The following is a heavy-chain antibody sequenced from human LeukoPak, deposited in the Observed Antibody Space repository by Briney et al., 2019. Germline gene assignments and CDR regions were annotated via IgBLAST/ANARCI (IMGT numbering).Heavy chain of an antibody. CDR1: GFTFSNYW. CDR2: INEDASKK. D-gene: IGHD6-6*01. Sequence: GGSLRLSCAASGFTFSNYWMIWVRQAPGKGLEWVANINEDASKKYYVDSVEGRFTISRDDAKNSLYLQMNSLRAEDTAMYYCATSTYSSSPSWGQGTLVTVSS. V-gene: IGHV3-7*01. J-gene: IGHJ5*02. CDR3: ATSTYSSSPS.